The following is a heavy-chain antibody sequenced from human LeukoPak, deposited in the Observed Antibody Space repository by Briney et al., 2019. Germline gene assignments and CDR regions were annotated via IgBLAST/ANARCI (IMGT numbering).Heavy chain of an antibody. CDR1: GFTFSSYG. J-gene: IGHJ4*02. V-gene: IGHV3-30*02. CDR2: IRYDGSNK. D-gene: IGHD4-11*01. CDR3: AKAYTDHLAD. Sequence: GGSLRLSCEASGFTFSSYGMHWVRQAPGKGREWVAFIRYDGSNKYYADSVKGRFTISRDNSKNTLYLQMNSLRAEDTAVYYCAKAYTDHLADWGQGTLVTFSS.